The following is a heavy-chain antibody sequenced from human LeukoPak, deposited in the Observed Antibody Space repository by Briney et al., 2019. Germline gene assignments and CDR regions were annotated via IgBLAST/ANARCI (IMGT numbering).Heavy chain of an antibody. D-gene: IGHD3-22*01. CDR3: ARDPDLSGYSFFDS. CDR1: GFALSSYW. V-gene: IGHV3-74*01. J-gene: IGHJ4*02. CDR2: ISGDGSRT. Sequence: GGSLRLSCAAFGFALSSYWMHWVRQAPGKGPVWVSRISGDGSRTAYADSVKGRFTISRDNAKNTLYLQMNSLRAEDTAVYYCARDPDLSGYSFFDSWGQGTLVTVSS.